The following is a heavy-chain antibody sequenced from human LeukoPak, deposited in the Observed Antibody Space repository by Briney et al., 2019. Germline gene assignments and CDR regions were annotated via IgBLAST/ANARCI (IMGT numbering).Heavy chain of an antibody. Sequence: GASVKVSCKASGYTFTSYYRHWVRQAPGQGLEWMGIINPSGGSTSYAQKFQGRVTMTRDTSTSTVYMELSSLRSEDTAVYYCARDLVEGATGYYYGMDVWGQGTTVTVSS. V-gene: IGHV1-46*01. CDR2: INPSGGST. J-gene: IGHJ6*02. D-gene: IGHD1-26*01. CDR1: GYTFTSYY. CDR3: ARDLVEGATGYYYGMDV.